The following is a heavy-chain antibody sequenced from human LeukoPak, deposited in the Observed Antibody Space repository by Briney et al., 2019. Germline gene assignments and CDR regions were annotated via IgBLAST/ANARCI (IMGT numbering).Heavy chain of an antibody. J-gene: IGHJ3*02. CDR2: MNPNSGNT. V-gene: IGHV1-8*01. D-gene: IGHD2-2*01. CDR3: ELGYCSSTSCSYDAFDI. CDR1: GYTFTSYD. Sequence: ASVKVSCKASGYTFTSYDINWVRQATGQGLEWMGWMNPNSGNTGYAQKFQGRVTMTRNTSISTAYIELSSLRSEDTAVYYCELGYCSSTSCSYDAFDIWGQGTMVTVSS.